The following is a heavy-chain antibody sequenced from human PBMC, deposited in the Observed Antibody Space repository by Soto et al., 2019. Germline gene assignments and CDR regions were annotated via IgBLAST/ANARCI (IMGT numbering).Heavy chain of an antibody. CDR3: ARGGQQLRRMDV. CDR2: INPNSGGT. D-gene: IGHD6-13*01. J-gene: IGHJ6*02. V-gene: IGHV1-2*04. Sequence: QVQLVQSGAEVKKPGASVKVSCKASGYTFTGYYMHWVRQAPGQGLEWMGWINPNSGGTNYVQKFQGWVTMTRDTSISTAYMELSRLRSDDTAVYYCARGGQQLRRMDVWGQGTTVTVSS. CDR1: GYTFTGYY.